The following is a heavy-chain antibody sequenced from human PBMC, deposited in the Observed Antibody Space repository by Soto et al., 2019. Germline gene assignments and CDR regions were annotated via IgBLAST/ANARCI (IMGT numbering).Heavy chain of an antibody. CDR2: IWYGGSNK. D-gene: IGHD2-8*01. J-gene: IGHJ6*02. CDR3: ARDRSANGMDV. V-gene: IGHV3-33*01. Sequence: QAQLVESGGGVVQPGRSLRLSCAASGFRLSSYGMHWVRQAPGKGLEWVAVIWYGGSNKNYGDAVKGRFTISRDNSNNTLYLEMNTLRAEDTAVYYCARDRSANGMDVWGQGTTVTVS. CDR1: GFRLSSYG.